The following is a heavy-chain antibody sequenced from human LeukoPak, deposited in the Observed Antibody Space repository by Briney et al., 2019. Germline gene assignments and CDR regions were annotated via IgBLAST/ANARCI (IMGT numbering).Heavy chain of an antibody. CDR3: ARHLGKRYWFDY. CDR1: GGSLSSYY. J-gene: IGHJ4*02. Sequence: SGTLSLTCTVSGGSLSSYYWSWLRQPPGKGLEWVGYIYYSGSTNYNPSLKSRVTISVDTSKNQFSLKLSSVTAADTAVYYCARHLGKRYWFDYWGQGTLVTVSS. CDR2: IYYSGST. D-gene: IGHD2-8*02. V-gene: IGHV4-59*08.